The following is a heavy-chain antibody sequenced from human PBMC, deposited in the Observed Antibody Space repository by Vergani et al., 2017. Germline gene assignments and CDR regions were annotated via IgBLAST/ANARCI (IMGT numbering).Heavy chain of an antibody. J-gene: IGHJ6*02. Sequence: QVQLVQSGAEVKKPGSSVKVSCKASGGTFSSYTISWVRQAPGQGLEWMGRLIPILGIANYAQKFHGRVTITGEKSTSTAYMELSILRSEDTAVYYCARGGAARQSWGYYDYGMDVWGQGTTVTVSS. CDR3: ARGGAARQSWGYYDYGMDV. CDR2: LIPILGIA. CDR1: GGTFSSYT. V-gene: IGHV1-69*02. D-gene: IGHD6-6*01.